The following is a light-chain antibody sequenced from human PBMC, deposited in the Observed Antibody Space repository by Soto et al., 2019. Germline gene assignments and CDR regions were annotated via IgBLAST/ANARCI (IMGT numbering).Light chain of an antibody. CDR3: AAWDDSLNGYV. V-gene: IGLV1-44*01. J-gene: IGLJ1*01. CDR2: SNN. Sequence: QSVLTQPPSVSAAPGQKVTISCSGSSFNIGSNTVNWYQQLPGTAPKLLINSNNQRPSGVPDRFSGSKSGTSASLVISGLQSEDEADYYCAAWDDSLNGYVFGTGTKLTVL. CDR1: SFNIGSNT.